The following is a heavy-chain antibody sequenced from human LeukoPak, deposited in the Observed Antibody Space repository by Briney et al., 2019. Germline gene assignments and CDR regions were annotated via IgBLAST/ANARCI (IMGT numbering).Heavy chain of an antibody. J-gene: IGHJ4*02. CDR1: GFTFSSYA. Sequence: GGSLRLSCAASGFTFSSYAMSWVRQAPGKGLEWVSAISGSGGSTYYADSVKGRFTISRDNSKNTLYLQMNSLRAEDTAVYYCAKASVWGSYRHPLGYWGQGTLVTVSS. CDR3: AKASVWGSYRHPLGY. CDR2: ISGSGGST. D-gene: IGHD3-16*02. V-gene: IGHV3-23*01.